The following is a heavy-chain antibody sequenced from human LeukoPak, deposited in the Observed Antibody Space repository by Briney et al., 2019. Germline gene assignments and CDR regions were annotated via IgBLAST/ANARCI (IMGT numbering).Heavy chain of an antibody. J-gene: IGHJ4*02. V-gene: IGHV3-48*04. CDR1: GFTFRSYN. CDR3: ARASGYCSGTSCEYFDY. CDR2: ISSSSGTI. Sequence: GGSLRLSCAASGFTFRSYNMNWVRQAPGKGLEGVSYISSSSGTIYYADSVKGRFTISRDNAKNSLYLQMNSLRAEDTAVYYCARASGYCSGTSCEYFDYWGQGTLVTVSS. D-gene: IGHD2-2*01.